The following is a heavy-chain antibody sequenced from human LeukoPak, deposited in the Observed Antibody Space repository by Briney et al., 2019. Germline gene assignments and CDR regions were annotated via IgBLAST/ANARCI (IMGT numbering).Heavy chain of an antibody. D-gene: IGHD3-10*01. CDR1: GGSISSGGYY. V-gene: IGHV4-31*03. Sequence: SETLSLTCTVSGGSISSGGYYWSWIRQHPGKGLEWIGYIYYRGGSTYYNPSLKSRVTISVDTSKNQFSLKLSSVTAADTAVYYCARVQGLSSRPFDYWGQGTLVAVSS. CDR2: IYYRGGST. J-gene: IGHJ4*02. CDR3: ARVQGLSSRPFDY.